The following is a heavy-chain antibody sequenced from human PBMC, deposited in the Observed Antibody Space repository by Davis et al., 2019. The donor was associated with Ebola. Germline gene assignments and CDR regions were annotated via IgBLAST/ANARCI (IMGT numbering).Heavy chain of an antibody. CDR2: INPSGGST. J-gene: IGHJ5*02. V-gene: IGHV1-46*01. D-gene: IGHD2-15*01. CDR1: GYTFTGYY. Sequence: AASVKVSCKASGYTFTGYYMHWVRQAPEQGLEWMGIINPSGGSTSYAQKFQGRVTITRDTSASTAYMELSSLRSEDTAVYYCARDLVVVAAPHNWFDPWGQGTLVTVSS. CDR3: ARDLVVVAAPHNWFDP.